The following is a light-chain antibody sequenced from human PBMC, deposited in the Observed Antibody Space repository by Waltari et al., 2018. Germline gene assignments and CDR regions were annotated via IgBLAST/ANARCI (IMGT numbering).Light chain of an antibody. CDR2: AAS. Sequence: DIQMTQSPSSLSASVGDRVTITCRASQSFSSYLNWYQQKPRKAPKLLIYAASSLQSGVPSRFSGSGSGTDFTLTISSLQPEDFATYYCQQSYSTPFTFGQGTRLEIK. CDR1: QSFSSY. J-gene: IGKJ5*01. CDR3: QQSYSTPFT. V-gene: IGKV1-39*01.